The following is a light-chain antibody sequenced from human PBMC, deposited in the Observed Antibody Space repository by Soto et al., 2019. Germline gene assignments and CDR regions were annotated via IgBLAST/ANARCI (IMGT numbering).Light chain of an antibody. Sequence: QSALTQPASVSGSPGQSITNSCTGASGDVGAYNYVSWYQQHPGKAPKLMIYDVNYRPSGVSNRFSGSKSGNTASLTISGLQAEDEADYYCSSYTSSNTLVFGGGTKLTVL. CDR1: SGDVGAYNY. V-gene: IGLV2-14*01. J-gene: IGLJ2*01. CDR2: DVN. CDR3: SSYTSSNTLV.